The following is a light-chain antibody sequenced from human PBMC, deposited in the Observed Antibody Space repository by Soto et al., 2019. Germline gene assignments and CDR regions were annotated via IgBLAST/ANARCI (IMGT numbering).Light chain of an antibody. V-gene: IGKV3-20*01. Sequence: EIVLTQSPDTVSLSPGETATLSCRASQSVNSNYLAWYQQKPGQAPRLLIYGASSRATGIPDRFSGSGSGTDFIHTISRLEPEDFAVFYCQQYDNSITFGQGTRLEIE. CDR2: GAS. CDR1: QSVNSNY. J-gene: IGKJ5*01. CDR3: QQYDNSIT.